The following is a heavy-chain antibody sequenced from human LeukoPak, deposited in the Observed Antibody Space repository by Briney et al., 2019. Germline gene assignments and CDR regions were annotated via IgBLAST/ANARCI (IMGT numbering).Heavy chain of an antibody. V-gene: IGHV3-49*03. CDR1: GFTFGDYA. D-gene: IGHD1-26*01. J-gene: IGHJ4*02. CDR2: IRSKTYGETT. Sequence: GRSLRLSCTASGFTFGDYAMNWFRQAPGKGLEWVGFIRSKTYGETTEYAASVEGRFTISRDDSKSIAYLQMNSLETEDTAVYYCTRDERVGATRDPKFDYWGQGTLVTVSS. CDR3: TRDERVGATRDPKFDY.